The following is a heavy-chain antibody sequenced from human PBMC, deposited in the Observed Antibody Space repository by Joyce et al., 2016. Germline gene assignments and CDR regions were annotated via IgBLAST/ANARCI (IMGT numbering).Heavy chain of an antibody. CDR3: ARSSYTNGIFDY. CDR2: LSSSSSYI. D-gene: IGHD2-8*01. V-gene: IGHV3-21*01. Sequence: VKLVESGGGLVKRGGSLRRSCAASGFTFSSYSMSWVRQAPWKGLEWVSSLSSSSSYIKYTDSVKGRFTISRDNAKNSLYLQMNSLRVEDTAVYYCARSSYTNGIFDYWGQGTLVTVSS. J-gene: IGHJ4*02. CDR1: GFTFSSYS.